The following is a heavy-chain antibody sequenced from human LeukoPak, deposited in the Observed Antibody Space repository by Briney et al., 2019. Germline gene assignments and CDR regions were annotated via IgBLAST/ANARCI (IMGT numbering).Heavy chain of an antibody. CDR1: GGSISGYY. CDR3: ARTGYRFIAFDI. Sequence: SETLSLTCTVSGGSISGYYWSWIRQPPGKGLEGIGYIYYRGSTNYNPSLKSRVTISVDTSKNQFSLKLSSVTAADTAVYYCARTGYRFIAFDIWGQGTMVTVSS. V-gene: IGHV4-59*01. CDR2: IYYRGST. D-gene: IGHD6-13*01. J-gene: IGHJ3*02.